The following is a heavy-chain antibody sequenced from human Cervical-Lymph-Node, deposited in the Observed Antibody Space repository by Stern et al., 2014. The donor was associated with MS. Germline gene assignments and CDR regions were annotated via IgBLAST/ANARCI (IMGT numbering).Heavy chain of an antibody. Sequence: QITLKESGPVLVKPTETLTLTCTVSGFSLSNARMGVSWIRQPPGKALEWLAHIFLNDEKSYSTSLKTRLTISKDTSKSQVVLTMTNVDPVDTATYYCARIGSSWYGYYYYYGMDVWGQGTTVTVSS. V-gene: IGHV2-26*01. D-gene: IGHD6-13*01. CDR2: IFLNDEK. CDR1: GFSLSNARMG. CDR3: ARIGSSWYGYYYYYGMDV. J-gene: IGHJ6*02.